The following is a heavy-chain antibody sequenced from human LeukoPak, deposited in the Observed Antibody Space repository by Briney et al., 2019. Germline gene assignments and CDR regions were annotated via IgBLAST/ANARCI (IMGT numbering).Heavy chain of an antibody. CDR3: AREGTAIQYDFWSGFGSFWFDP. Sequence: SETLSLTCAVYGGSCSGYYWSWIRQPPGKGLEWIGEINHSGSTNYNPSPKSRVTISVDTSKNQFSLKLSSVAAADTAVYYCAREGTAIQYDFWSGFGSFWFDPWGQGTLVTVSS. J-gene: IGHJ5*02. CDR2: INHSGST. V-gene: IGHV4-34*01. CDR1: GGSCSGYY. D-gene: IGHD3-3*01.